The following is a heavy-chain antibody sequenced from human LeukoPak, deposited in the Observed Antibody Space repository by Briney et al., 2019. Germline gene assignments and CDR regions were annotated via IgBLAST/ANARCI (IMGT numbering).Heavy chain of an antibody. CDR1: GYTFTAYY. J-gene: IGHJ4*02. V-gene: IGHV1-2*06. D-gene: IGHD3-22*01. CDR2: FNPNSGGT. CDR3: ASVTYYDSSGYYLGDY. Sequence: GASVKVSCKASGYTFTAYYIHWVRQAPGQGLEWMGRFNPNSGGTNYAQKFQGRVNMTRDTSISTAYMELSRLKSDDTAIYYCASVTYYDSSGYYLGDYWGQGTLVTVSS.